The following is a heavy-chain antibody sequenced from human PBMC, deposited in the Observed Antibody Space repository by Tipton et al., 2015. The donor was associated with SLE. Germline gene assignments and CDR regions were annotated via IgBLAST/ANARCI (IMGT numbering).Heavy chain of an antibody. V-gene: IGHV3-72*01. CDR3: TRAIVVQGGRWGFDF. D-gene: IGHD2-21*01. CDR2: SRDKENSYTT. CDR1: GFMFSDHY. Sequence: SLRLSCAASGFMFSDHYMDWVRQAPGKGLEWVGRSRDKENSYTTEYAASVKGRFTISRDDSENSAYLQMNSLKNEDTAVYYCTRAIVVQGGRWGFDFWGQGTLVTVAS. J-gene: IGHJ4*02.